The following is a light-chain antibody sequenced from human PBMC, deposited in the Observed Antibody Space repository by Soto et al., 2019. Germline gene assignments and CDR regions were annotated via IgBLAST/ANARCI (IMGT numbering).Light chain of an antibody. V-gene: IGKV3-15*01. CDR1: QGVTTT. Sequence: LMTQSSATLSVSPGKRATLSCRAGQGVTTTFAWYQQKSGQSPRLLIYDVSIRATGVPARFSGTGSETDFTLTISGLQSEDSAIYFCQQYNNRPFSFGQGTQLEIK. J-gene: IGKJ5*01. CDR2: DVS. CDR3: QQYNNRPFS.